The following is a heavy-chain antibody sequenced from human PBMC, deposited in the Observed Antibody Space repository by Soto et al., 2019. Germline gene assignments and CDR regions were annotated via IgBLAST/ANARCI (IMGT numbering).Heavy chain of an antibody. CDR3: ARQIYDSDTGPNFQYYFDS. CDR2: IDPSDSQT. D-gene: IGHD3-22*01. Sequence: GESLKISCKGSGYSFAGYWITWVRQKPGKGLERMGRIDPSDSQTYYSPSFRGHVTISATKSITTVFLQWSSLRASDTAMYYCARQIYDSDTGPNFQYYFDSWGQGTPVTVSS. V-gene: IGHV5-10-1*01. J-gene: IGHJ4*02. CDR1: GYSFAGYW.